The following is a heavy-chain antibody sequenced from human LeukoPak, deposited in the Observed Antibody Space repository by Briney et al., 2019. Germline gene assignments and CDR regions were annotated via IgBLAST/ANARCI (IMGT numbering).Heavy chain of an antibody. CDR3: ARPDSTACFDY. Sequence: SLEIFFDGSGYSFTSLWIAWMRQIPWKRSEGMAIIYPGDSATRYSPSFQGQVTISADKSISTAYLQWSSLKASDTAMYYCARPDSTACFDYWGQGTLVTVSS. CDR1: GYSFTSLW. V-gene: IGHV5-51*01. D-gene: IGHD6-19*01. CDR2: IYPGDSAT. J-gene: IGHJ4*02.